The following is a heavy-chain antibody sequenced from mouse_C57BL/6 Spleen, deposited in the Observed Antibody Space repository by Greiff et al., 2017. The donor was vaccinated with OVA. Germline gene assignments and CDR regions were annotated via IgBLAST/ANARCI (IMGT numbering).Heavy chain of an antibody. CDR3: ARSSYDFDY. CDR1: GYTFTDYY. Sequence: VQLQQSGPELVKPGASVKISCKASGYTFTDYYMNWVQQSPGKSLAWIGDINPNNGGTSYNQKFKGKATLTVDKYSSTAYMELRSLTSEDSAVYVCARSSYDFDYWGQGTTLTDSS. V-gene: IGHV1-26*01. CDR2: INPNNGGT. D-gene: IGHD2-12*01. J-gene: IGHJ2*01.